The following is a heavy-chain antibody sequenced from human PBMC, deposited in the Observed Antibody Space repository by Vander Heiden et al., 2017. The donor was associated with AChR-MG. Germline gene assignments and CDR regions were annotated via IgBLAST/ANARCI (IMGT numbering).Heavy chain of an antibody. CDR1: GFTFSSYA. CDR3: AKDQVLWFGELLPDFDY. Sequence: EVQLLESGGGLVQPGGSLRLSCAASGFTFSSYAMSWVRQAPGKGLEWVSAISGIGGSTYYADSVKGRFTISRDNSKNTLYLQMNSLRAEDTAVYYCAKDQVLWFGELLPDFDYWGQGTLVTVSS. J-gene: IGHJ4*02. CDR2: ISGIGGST. D-gene: IGHD3-10*01. V-gene: IGHV3-23*01.